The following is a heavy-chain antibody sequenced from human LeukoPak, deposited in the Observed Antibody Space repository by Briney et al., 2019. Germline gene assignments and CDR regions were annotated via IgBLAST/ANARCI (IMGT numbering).Heavy chain of an antibody. V-gene: IGHV3-33*08. CDR3: ARGMVGATYFDY. Sequence: GGSLRLSCAASGFTFSSYNMNWVRQAPGKGLEWVAVIWYDGINKYYADSVKGRFTISRDNSKNTLYLQMNGLRAEDTAVYYCARGMVGATYFDYWGQGTLVTVSS. D-gene: IGHD1-26*01. CDR1: GFTFSSYN. J-gene: IGHJ4*02. CDR2: IWYDGINK.